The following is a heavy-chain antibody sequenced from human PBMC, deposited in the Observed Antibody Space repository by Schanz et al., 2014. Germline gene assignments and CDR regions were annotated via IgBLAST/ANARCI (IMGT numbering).Heavy chain of an antibody. J-gene: IGHJ4*02. D-gene: IGHD2-15*01. Sequence: QAQLMESGGGVVQPGTSLILSCSVSGFSLHTYGIHWFRQPAGKGLEWVAVIWNNGVTKYYADSVKGRFTISRDNSKNTLYLQMNALRAEDTAVYYCARDRGYCSGGSCLTFDYWGQGTLVTVSS. CDR2: IWNNGVTK. CDR3: ARDRGYCSGGSCLTFDY. CDR1: GFSLHTYG. V-gene: IGHV3-33*01.